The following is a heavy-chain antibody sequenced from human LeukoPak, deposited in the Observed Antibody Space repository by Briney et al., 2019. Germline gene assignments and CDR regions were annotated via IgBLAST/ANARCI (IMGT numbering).Heavy chain of an antibody. D-gene: IGHD6-13*01. Sequence: GGSLRLSCATSGFTFDKYFIHWVRQAPGKGLDWVSSISGTSTYIDYADSVKGRFTISRDNAKNSLYLQMNSLRAEDTAVYYCARSRGSWTHFDYWGQGTLVTVSS. J-gene: IGHJ4*02. CDR2: ISGTSTYI. V-gene: IGHV3-21*01. CDR3: ARSRGSWTHFDY. CDR1: GFTFDKYF.